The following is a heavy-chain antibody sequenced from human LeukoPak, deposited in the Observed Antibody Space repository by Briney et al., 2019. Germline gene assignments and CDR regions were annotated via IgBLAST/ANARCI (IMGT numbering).Heavy chain of an antibody. Sequence: GGSLRLSCAASGFTFSSYWMSWVRQAPGKGLEWVANIKQDGSEKCYVDSVKGRFTISRDNAKNSLYLQMNSLRAEDTAVYYCARARNYYDSSGRYYFDYWGQGTLVTVSS. D-gene: IGHD3-22*01. CDR3: ARARNYYDSSGRYYFDY. CDR1: GFTFSSYW. J-gene: IGHJ4*02. V-gene: IGHV3-7*01. CDR2: IKQDGSEK.